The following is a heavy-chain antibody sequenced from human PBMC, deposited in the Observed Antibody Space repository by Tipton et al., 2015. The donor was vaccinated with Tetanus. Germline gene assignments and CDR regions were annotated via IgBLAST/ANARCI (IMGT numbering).Heavy chain of an antibody. D-gene: IGHD1-1*01. CDR2: IYDSGSI. CDR3: ARERYIHYGMDV. Sequence: TLSLTCIVSGGSISSGGYYWSWNRQHPGKGPEGIGYIYDSGSIYYNPSLKSRVSISIDTSKNQFSLKLSSVTAADTAVYYCARERYIHYGMDVWGQGTTVTVSS. CDR1: GGSISSGGYY. V-gene: IGHV4-31*03. J-gene: IGHJ6*02.